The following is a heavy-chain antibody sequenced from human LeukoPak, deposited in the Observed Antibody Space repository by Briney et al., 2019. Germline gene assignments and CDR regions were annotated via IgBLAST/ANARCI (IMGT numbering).Heavy chain of an antibody. D-gene: IGHD6-13*01. V-gene: IGHV4-34*01. CDR2: INHSGST. CDR1: GGSFSGYY. Sequence: WGTLSLTCAAYGGSFSGYYGSWFRQPPGKGLEWIGEINHSGSTNYNPSLKSRVTISVDRSKNQFSLKLTLVTAGDAAVFSFSGGWGYRAAGTFSRINWFDPWGQGTLVTVSS. CDR3: SGGWGYRAAGTFSRINWFDP. J-gene: IGHJ5*02.